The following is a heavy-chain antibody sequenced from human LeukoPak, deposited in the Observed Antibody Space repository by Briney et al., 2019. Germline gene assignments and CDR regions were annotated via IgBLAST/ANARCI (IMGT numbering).Heavy chain of an antibody. CDR1: GFTFSSYW. J-gene: IGHJ4*02. Sequence: GGSLRLSCAASGFTFSSYWMHWVRQAPGKGLVWVSRINSDGSSTHYADSVKGRFTISRDNSKNTLYLQMNSLRAEDTAVYYCARGGGPWYFDYWGQGILVTVSS. D-gene: IGHD2-15*01. CDR3: ARGGGPWYFDY. CDR2: INSDGSST. V-gene: IGHV3-74*01.